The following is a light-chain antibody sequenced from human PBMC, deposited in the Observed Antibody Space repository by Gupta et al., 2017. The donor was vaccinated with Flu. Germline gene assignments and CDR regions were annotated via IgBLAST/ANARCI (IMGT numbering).Light chain of an antibody. J-gene: IGKJ1*01. V-gene: IGKV1-5*03. Sequence: DIQMTQSPSTLSASVGDRVSITCRASQSISTWLAWYQQKPGKVPKLLIYKASSLESGVPSRFSGSGSGTEFTLTISSRQPEDFAIYYCQHENNSPWTFGQGTKVEIK. CDR1: QSISTW. CDR3: QHENNSPWT. CDR2: KAS.